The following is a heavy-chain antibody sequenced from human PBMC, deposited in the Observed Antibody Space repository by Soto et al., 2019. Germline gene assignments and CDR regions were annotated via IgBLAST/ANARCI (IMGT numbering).Heavy chain of an antibody. CDR2: LSDSGGSI. Sequence: GGSLRLSCTASGFTFSRHAMTWVRQAPGKGLEWVSGLSDSGGSIYYADSVKGRFTISRDNSMNTLYLQMNNLRIDDTAVYYCSRDSPYNSHWGQGTLVTVSS. CDR3: SRDSPYNSH. J-gene: IGHJ4*02. D-gene: IGHD1-20*01. CDR1: GFTFSRHA. V-gene: IGHV3-23*01.